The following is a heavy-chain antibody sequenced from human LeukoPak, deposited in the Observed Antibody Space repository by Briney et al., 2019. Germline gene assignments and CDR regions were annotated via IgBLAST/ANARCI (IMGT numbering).Heavy chain of an antibody. Sequence: GASVKVSCKASGYTFTSYGISWVRQAPGQGLEWMGWISAYNGNTNYAQKLQGRVTMTTDTSTSTAYMELRSLRSDDTAVYYCARGDQLLYQLPFPFDAFDIWGQGTMVTVSS. D-gene: IGHD2-2*02. CDR1: GYTFTSYG. CDR3: ARGDQLLYQLPFPFDAFDI. CDR2: ISAYNGNT. V-gene: IGHV1-18*01. J-gene: IGHJ3*02.